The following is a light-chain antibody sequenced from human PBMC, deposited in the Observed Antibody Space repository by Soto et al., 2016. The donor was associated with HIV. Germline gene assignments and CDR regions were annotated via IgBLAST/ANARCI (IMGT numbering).Light chain of an antibody. CDR2: DAS. J-gene: IGKJ4*01. Sequence: DIQMTQSPSSLSASVGDRVTITCQASQDIRNYLNRYQQKPGKAPKLLIYDASNLETGVPSRFSGSGSGTDLTFTISSLQPEDIATYYCQQYDNLPLTFGGGTKVEIK. CDR1: QDIRNY. CDR3: QQYDNLPLT. V-gene: IGKV1-33*01.